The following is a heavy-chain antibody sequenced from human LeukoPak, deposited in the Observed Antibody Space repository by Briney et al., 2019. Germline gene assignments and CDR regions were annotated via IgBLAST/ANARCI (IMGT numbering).Heavy chain of an antibody. CDR2: ISGSGGGT. J-gene: IGHJ6*03. V-gene: IGHV3-23*01. CDR1: GFTFSSYA. Sequence: QPGGSLRLSCAASGFTFSSYAMSWVRQAPGKGLEWVSAISGSGGGTYYADSVKGRFTISRDNSKNTLYLQMNSLRAEDTAVYYCATRSGYSYVAAYYYMDVWGKGTTVTISS. CDR3: ATRSGYSYVAAYYYMDV. D-gene: IGHD5-18*01.